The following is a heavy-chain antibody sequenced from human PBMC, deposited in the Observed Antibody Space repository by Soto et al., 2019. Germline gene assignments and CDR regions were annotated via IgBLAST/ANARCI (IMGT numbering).Heavy chain of an antibody. J-gene: IGHJ4*02. Sequence: GGSLRLSCAASGLTFSSYGMHWVRQATGKGPEWVAAISYDGSNKNYADSVKGRFTISRDNSKNTVYLQMNSLRAEDTAVYYCAKDTYYHDSSGYYIFDYWGQGTLVTVSS. CDR3: AKDTYYHDSSGYYIFDY. CDR2: ISYDGSNK. V-gene: IGHV3-30*18. D-gene: IGHD3-22*01. CDR1: GLTFSSYG.